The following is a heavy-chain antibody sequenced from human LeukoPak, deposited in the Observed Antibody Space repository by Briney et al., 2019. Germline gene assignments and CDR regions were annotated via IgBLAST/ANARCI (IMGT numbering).Heavy chain of an antibody. D-gene: IGHD3-16*01. Sequence: PGGSLRLSCAASGFTFSSYSMNWVRQPPGKGLEWIGSIYYSGSTYYNPSLKSRVTISVDTSKNQFSLKLSSVTAAGTAVYYCARASGGIQLWDYWGQGTLVTVSS. CDR3: ARASGGIQLWDY. J-gene: IGHJ4*02. CDR1: GFTFSSYS. V-gene: IGHV4-39*07. CDR2: IYYSGST.